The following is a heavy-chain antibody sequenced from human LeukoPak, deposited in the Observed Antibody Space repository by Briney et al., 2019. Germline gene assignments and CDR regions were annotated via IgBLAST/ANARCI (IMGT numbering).Heavy chain of an antibody. CDR2: ISWNSGSI. CDR1: GFTFSSYW. J-gene: IGHJ4*02. CDR3: AKDSGSYGGVDY. V-gene: IGHV3-9*01. D-gene: IGHD1-26*01. Sequence: GGSLRLSCAASGFTFSSYWMHWVRHAPGKGLEWVSGISWNSGSIGYADSVKGRFTISRDNAKNSLYLQMNSLRAEDTALYYCAKDSGSYGGVDYWGQGTLVTVSS.